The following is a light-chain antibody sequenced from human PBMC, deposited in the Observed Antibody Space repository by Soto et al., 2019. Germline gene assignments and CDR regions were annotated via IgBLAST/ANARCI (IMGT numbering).Light chain of an antibody. Sequence: DIQMTQSPSSLSASVGGGVTITCRASQTINTYLNWYQQKPGKAPKLLIHRASSLQSGVPSRFSGSGAGTDFTLTISSLQPEDFATYYCQQSARVPRTFGQGTKLEIK. CDR1: QTINTY. CDR3: QQSARVPRT. CDR2: RAS. J-gene: IGKJ2*01. V-gene: IGKV1-39*01.